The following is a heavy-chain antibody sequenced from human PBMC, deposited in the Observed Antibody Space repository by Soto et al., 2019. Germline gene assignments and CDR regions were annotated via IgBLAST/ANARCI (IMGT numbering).Heavy chain of an antibody. CDR1: GASISSGGYY. D-gene: IGHD3-10*01. CDR3: ARVGFGELLAHGMDV. V-gene: IGHV4-31*03. Sequence: PSETLSLTCTVSGASISSGGYYWGWIRQYPGKGLEWIGYIYYSGSTYYNPSLKSRVAISVDTSKNQFSLKLSSVTAADTAVYYCARVGFGELLAHGMDVWGQGTTVTVSS. J-gene: IGHJ6*02. CDR2: IYYSGST.